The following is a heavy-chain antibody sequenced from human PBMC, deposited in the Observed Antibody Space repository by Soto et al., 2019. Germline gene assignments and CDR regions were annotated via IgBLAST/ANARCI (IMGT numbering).Heavy chain of an antibody. J-gene: IGHJ3*02. CDR3: AKPYSRVVTPRDAFDI. V-gene: IGHV3-30*18. CDR2: ISYDGSNK. Sequence: QVQLVESGGGVVQPGRSLRLSCAASGFTFSTYGMHWVRQAPGKGLEWVAVISYDGSNKYYADSVKGRFTISRDNSKNALYLQMNSLIAEDTAVYYCAKPYSRVVTPRDAFDIWGQRTMVTVSS. D-gene: IGHD2-15*01. CDR1: GFTFSTYG.